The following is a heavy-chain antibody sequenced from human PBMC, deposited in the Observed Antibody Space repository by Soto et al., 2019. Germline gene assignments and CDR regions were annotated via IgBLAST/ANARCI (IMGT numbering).Heavy chain of an antibody. CDR1: GGSFSVHY. V-gene: IGHV4-34*01. D-gene: IGHD6-19*01. Sequence: SETLSLTCAVYGGSFSVHYWSWIRQPPGKGLEWIAEINHSGHTNYNPSLKSRVTISADTSKNQLSLNLKSTTAADTAVYYCATLAPWGDHVFAVAWGQGTLVTVSS. CDR2: INHSGHT. J-gene: IGHJ5*02. CDR3: ATLAPWGDHVFAVA.